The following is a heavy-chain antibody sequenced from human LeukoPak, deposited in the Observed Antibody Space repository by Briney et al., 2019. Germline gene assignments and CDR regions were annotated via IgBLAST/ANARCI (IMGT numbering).Heavy chain of an antibody. CDR3: AKPLNRYYYDSSGYYD. V-gene: IGHV3-23*01. J-gene: IGHJ4*02. CDR1: GFTFSSYG. CDR2: ISGSGGST. D-gene: IGHD3-22*01. Sequence: PGGSLRLSCAASGFTFSSYGMSWVRQAPGKGLEWVSAISGSGGSTYYADSVKGRFTISRDNSKNTLYLQMNSLRAEDTAVYYCAKPLNRYYYDSSGYYDWGQGTLVTVSS.